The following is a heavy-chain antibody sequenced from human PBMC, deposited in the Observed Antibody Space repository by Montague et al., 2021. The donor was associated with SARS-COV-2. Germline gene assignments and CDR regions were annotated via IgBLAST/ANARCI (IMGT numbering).Heavy chain of an antibody. CDR1: GDSISGYY. D-gene: IGHD5/OR15-5a*01. CDR2: ISYTGHT. V-gene: IGHV4-59*12. Sequence: SETLSLTCTVSGDSISGYYWTWIRQAPEKGLEWIGEISYTGHTRYNPSLQSRVSISGDSSENQFSLTLTSVTAADTAVYYCARRHYSVSWCPDWGQGTLVTVSS. CDR3: ARRHYSVSWCPD. J-gene: IGHJ4*02.